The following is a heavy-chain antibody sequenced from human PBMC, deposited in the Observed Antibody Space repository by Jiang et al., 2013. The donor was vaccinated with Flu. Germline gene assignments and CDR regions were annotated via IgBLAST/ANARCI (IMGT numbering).Heavy chain of an antibody. CDR2: ISWNSNI. Sequence: EASGFTFDDFAMHWVRQPPGKGLEWVSSISWNSNIGYADSVKGRFTISRDNGKNSLYLQMDSLRPEDTAMYYCAKLQGGYNTVSSMRGDPIWGQGTLVTVSS. D-gene: IGHD3-10*01. CDR3: AKLQGGYNTVSSMRGDPI. V-gene: IGHV3-9*01. CDR1: GFTFDDFA. J-gene: IGHJ4*02.